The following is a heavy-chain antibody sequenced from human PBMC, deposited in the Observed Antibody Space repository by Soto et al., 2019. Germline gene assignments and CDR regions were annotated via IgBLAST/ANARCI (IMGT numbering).Heavy chain of an antibody. CDR2: IYHSGST. J-gene: IGHJ6*02. CDR1: GGSISSSNW. CDR3: ARVAGSYYYGMDV. V-gene: IGHV4-4*02. Sequence: QVQLQESGPGLVKPSGTLSLTCVVSGGSISSSNWWSWVRQPPGKGLEWIGEIYHSGSTNYNPSLKSRVTISVDKSNNHFSLTLSSVTAADTAVYYCARVAGSYYYGMDVWGQGTTVTVSS. D-gene: IGHD3-10*01.